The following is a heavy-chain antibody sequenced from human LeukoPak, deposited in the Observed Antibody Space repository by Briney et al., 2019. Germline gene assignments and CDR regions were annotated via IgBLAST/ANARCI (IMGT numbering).Heavy chain of an antibody. CDR3: ARTMVRGYGHYYYYYMDV. CDR2: INTNTGNP. CDR1: GYTFTGYY. D-gene: IGHD3-10*01. J-gene: IGHJ6*03. V-gene: IGHV7-4-1*02. Sequence: ASVKVSCKASGYTFTGYYMHWVRQAPGQGLEWMGWINTNTGNPTYAQGFTGRFVFSLDTSVSTAYLQISSLKAEDTAVYYCARTMVRGYGHYYYYYMDVWGKGTTVTVSS.